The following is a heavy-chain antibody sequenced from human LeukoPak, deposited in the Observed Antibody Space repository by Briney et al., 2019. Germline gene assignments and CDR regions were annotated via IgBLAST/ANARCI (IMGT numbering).Heavy chain of an antibody. CDR2: INQDGSEK. D-gene: IGHD1-1*01. CDR3: ARGGTFVSDY. Sequence: GGSLRLSSAASGFTFSTFWMSWVRQAPGKGLEWVANINQDGSEKYYVDSTKGRFTVSRDNAKNSLYLQMDSLRAEDTAVYSCARGGTFVSDYWGQGTLVTVSS. CDR1: GFTFSTFW. J-gene: IGHJ4*02. V-gene: IGHV3-7*01.